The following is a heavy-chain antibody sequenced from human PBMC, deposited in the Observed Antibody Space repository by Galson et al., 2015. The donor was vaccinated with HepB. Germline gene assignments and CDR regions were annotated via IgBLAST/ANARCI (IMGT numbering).Heavy chain of an antibody. CDR3: ARHSVTTGTTRPTLAALVD. D-gene: IGHD1-1*01. J-gene: IGHJ3*01. CDR2: IYPGDSDT. Sequence: QSGAEVKKPGESLKISCHGSGYSFTGYWIGWVRQMPGKGLEWMGIIYPGDSDTRYSPSFQGQVTFSADKSISTAYLQWDSLAASDTDMYYCARHSVTTGTTRPTLAALVDWGQGTLVTASS. V-gene: IGHV5-51*01. CDR1: GYSFTGYW.